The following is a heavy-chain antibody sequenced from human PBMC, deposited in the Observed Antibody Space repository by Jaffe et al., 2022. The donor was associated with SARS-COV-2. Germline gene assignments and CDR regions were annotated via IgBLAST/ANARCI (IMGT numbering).Heavy chain of an antibody. CDR3: ARELRFLEWLRNGMDV. Sequence: QVQLQQWGAGLLKPSETLSLTCAVYGGSFSGYYWSWIRQPPGKGLEWIGEINHSGSTNYNPSLKSRVTISVDTSKNQFSLKLSSVTAADTAVYYCARELRFLEWLRNGMDVWGQGTTVTVSS. D-gene: IGHD3-3*01. CDR2: INHSGST. V-gene: IGHV4-34*01. J-gene: IGHJ6*02. CDR1: GGSFSGYY.